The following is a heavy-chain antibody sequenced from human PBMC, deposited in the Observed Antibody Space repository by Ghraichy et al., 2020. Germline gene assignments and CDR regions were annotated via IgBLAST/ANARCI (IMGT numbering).Heavy chain of an antibody. CDR2: MSISSNTYI. CDR3: AKDLSKRIVLFGVATPRAFDI. CDR1: GFTFSTYG. J-gene: IGHJ3*02. D-gene: IGHD3/OR15-3a*01. V-gene: IGHV3-21*01. Sequence: LSLTCAASGFTFSTYGMNWVRQAPGKGLEWVASMSISSNTYIYYGDSVKGRFTISRDNARNSVYLQMNSLRAEDTAVYYCAKDLSKRIVLFGVATPRAFDIWGQGTMVTVSS.